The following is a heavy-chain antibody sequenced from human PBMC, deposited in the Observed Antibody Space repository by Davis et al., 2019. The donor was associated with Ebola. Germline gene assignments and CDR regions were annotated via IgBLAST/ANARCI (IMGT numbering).Heavy chain of an antibody. CDR3: ARDAYYDFWSGYYTDYYYGMDV. CDR1: GGSISSSSYY. J-gene: IGHJ6*02. D-gene: IGHD3-3*01. Sequence: SETLSLTCTVSGGSISSSSYYWSWIRQPPGKGLEWIGYIYYSGSTNYNPSLKSRVTISVDTSKNQFSLKLSSVTAADTAVYYCARDAYYDFWSGYYTDYYYGMDVWGQGTTVTVSS. V-gene: IGHV4-61*01. CDR2: IYYSGST.